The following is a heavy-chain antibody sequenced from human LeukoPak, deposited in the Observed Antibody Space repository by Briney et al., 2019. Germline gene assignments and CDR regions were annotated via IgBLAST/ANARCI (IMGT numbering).Heavy chain of an antibody. D-gene: IGHD5-18*01. Sequence: GGSLRLSCAASGFTFSSYSMNWVRQAPGKGLEWVSYISSSGSTIYYADSVKGRFTISRDNAKNSLYLQMNSLRAEDTAVYYCARVASRGYSYGYFDYWGQGTLVTVSS. CDR3: ARVASRGYSYGYFDY. V-gene: IGHV3-48*04. CDR2: ISSSGSTI. CDR1: GFTFSSYS. J-gene: IGHJ4*02.